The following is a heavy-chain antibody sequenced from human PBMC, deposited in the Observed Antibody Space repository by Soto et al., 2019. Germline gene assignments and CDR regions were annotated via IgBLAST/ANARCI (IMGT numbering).Heavy chain of an antibody. Sequence: KPSETLSLTCTVSGGSISSYYWSWIRQPPGKGLEWTGYIYYSGSTNYNPSLKSRVTISVDTSKNQFSLKLSSVTAAATAVYYCAGGARLAGTYYWGQGTMVTVSS. D-gene: IGHD6-19*01. CDR2: IYYSGST. J-gene: IGHJ4*02. CDR3: AGGARLAGTYY. V-gene: IGHV4-59*01. CDR1: GGSISSYY.